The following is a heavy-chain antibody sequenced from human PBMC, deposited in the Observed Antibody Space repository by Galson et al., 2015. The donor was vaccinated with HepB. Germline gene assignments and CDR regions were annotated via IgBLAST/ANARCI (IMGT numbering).Heavy chain of an antibody. CDR1: GYTFSTFG. J-gene: IGHJ5*02. D-gene: IGHD3-10*01. V-gene: IGHV1-18*01. CDR3: AREGVSGAFDNWFDP. Sequence: SVKVSCKASGYTFSTFGINWVRQTPGQGLEWMGWISTNSGKTKYAQKLQGRVTVTTDPFTSTAYLELRSLRFDDTAVYYCAREGVSGAFDNWFDPWGQGTLVTVSS. CDR2: ISTNSGKT.